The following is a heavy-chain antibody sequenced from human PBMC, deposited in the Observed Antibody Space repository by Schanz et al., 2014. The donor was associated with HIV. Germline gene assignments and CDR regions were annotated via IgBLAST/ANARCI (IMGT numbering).Heavy chain of an antibody. D-gene: IGHD6-6*01. CDR3: AKDRYSSSYFDY. CDR1: GFTFSNDW. CDR2: INALGTTT. J-gene: IGHJ4*02. Sequence: EVQLVESGGGLVQPGGSLRLSCAASGFTFSNDWMHWVRQAPGKGLVWVSRINALGTTTAYADSVKGRFAISRDNSENTVYLQMNSLRAEDTAVYYCAKDRYSSSYFDYWGQGTLVTVSS. V-gene: IGHV3-74*01.